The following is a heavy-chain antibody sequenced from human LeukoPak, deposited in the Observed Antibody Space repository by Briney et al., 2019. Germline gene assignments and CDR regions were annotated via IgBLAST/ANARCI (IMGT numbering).Heavy chain of an antibody. J-gene: IGHJ4*02. CDR2: IIPIFGTA. Sequence: ASVKVSCKASGGTFSSYAISWVRQAPGQGLEWMGGIIPIFGTANYAQKFQGRVTITADESTSTAYMELSSLRSEDTAVYYCAREQDYYDSRGYPTPFDYWGQGTLVTVSS. V-gene: IGHV1-69*13. D-gene: IGHD3-22*01. CDR1: GGTFSSYA. CDR3: AREQDYYDSRGYPTPFDY.